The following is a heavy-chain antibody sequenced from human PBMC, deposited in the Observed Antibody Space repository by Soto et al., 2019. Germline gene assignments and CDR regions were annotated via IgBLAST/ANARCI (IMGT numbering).Heavy chain of an antibody. J-gene: IGHJ6*02. CDR3: AKGARGYRPAAMDV. Sequence: EVQLLESGGGLVQPGGSLRLSCAASEFSFGGYAISWVRLAPGKGLEWVSGISGSGSTAFYADSVRGRFTISRDNSKNTLYLQMNRLRAEDTAVYYCAKGARGYRPAAMDVWGQVTTVTVSS. V-gene: IGHV3-23*01. CDR2: ISGSGSTA. CDR1: EFSFGGYA. D-gene: IGHD5-18*01.